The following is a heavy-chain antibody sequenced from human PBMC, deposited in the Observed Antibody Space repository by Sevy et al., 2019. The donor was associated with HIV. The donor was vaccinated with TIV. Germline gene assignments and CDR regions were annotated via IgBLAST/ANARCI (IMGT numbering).Heavy chain of an antibody. CDR1: GGSISSSSYY. CDR2: IYYSGST. Sequence: SETLSLTCTVSGGSISSSSYYWGWIRQPPGKGLEWIGSIYYSGSTYYNPSLKSRVTISVDTSKNQFSLKLGSVTAADTAVYYCARDPYYFDYWGQGTLVTVSS. V-gene: IGHV4-39*02. CDR3: ARDPYYFDY. J-gene: IGHJ4*02.